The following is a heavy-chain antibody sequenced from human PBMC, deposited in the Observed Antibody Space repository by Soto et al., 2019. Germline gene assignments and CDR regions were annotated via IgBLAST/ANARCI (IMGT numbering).Heavy chain of an antibody. Sequence: EVQLVQSGAEVKKPGESLTISCKASGYSFTTYWITWVRQMPGKGLEWMGRIDPSHSYTYYSSSFQGQGTISVDKSTSTAYLQWSSLKATDTGMFYCARHPSNSPLGDFDFWGQGTLVTVSS. CDR3: ARHPSNSPLGDFDF. J-gene: IGHJ4*02. D-gene: IGHD3-3*01. V-gene: IGHV5-10-1*03. CDR1: GYSFTTYW. CDR2: IDPSHSYT.